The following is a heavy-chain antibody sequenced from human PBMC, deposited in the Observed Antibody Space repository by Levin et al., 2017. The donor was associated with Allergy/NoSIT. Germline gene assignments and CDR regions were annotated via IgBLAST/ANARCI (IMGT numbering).Heavy chain of an antibody. V-gene: IGHV4-39*01. CDR1: GGSISSSSYY. J-gene: IGHJ4*02. CDR3: ARHVSGYSYGYVFQGPFDY. CDR2: IYYSGST. D-gene: IGHD5-18*01. Sequence: SETLSLTCTVSGGSISSSSYYWGWIRQPPGKGLEWIGSIYYSGSTYYNPSLKSRVTISVDTSKNQFSLKLSSVTAADTAVYYCARHVSGYSYGYVFQGPFDYWGQGTLVTVSS.